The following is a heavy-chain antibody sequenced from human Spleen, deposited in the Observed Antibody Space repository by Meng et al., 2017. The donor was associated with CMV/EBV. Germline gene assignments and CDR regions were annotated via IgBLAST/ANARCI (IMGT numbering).Heavy chain of an antibody. D-gene: IGHD3-22*01. CDR1: GYTFTAHY. Sequence: ASVKVSCKASGYTFTAHYFHWVRQAPGQGLEWMGWISAYDGDTKYAQKFQDRVTMTTDTSTSTAYMELRRLRSDDTAVYYCAREITGGYYRDISTYYSDYWGQGTLVTVSS. CDR3: AREITGGYYRDISTYYSDY. V-gene: IGHV1-18*04. CDR2: ISAYDGDT. J-gene: IGHJ4*02.